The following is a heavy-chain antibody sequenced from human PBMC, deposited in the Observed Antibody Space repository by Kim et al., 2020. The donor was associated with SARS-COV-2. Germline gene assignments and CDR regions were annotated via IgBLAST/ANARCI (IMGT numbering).Heavy chain of an antibody. V-gene: IGHV3-48*03. Sequence: GGSLRLSCAASGFTFSSYEMNWVRQAPGKGLEWVSYISSSGSTIYYADSVKGRFTISRDNAKNSLYLQMNSLRAEDTAVYYCARIGGYCSSTSCYAKLVNYYGMDVWGQGTTVTVSS. J-gene: IGHJ6*02. D-gene: IGHD2-2*01. CDR1: GFTFSSYE. CDR3: ARIGGYCSSTSCYAKLVNYYGMDV. CDR2: ISSSGSTI.